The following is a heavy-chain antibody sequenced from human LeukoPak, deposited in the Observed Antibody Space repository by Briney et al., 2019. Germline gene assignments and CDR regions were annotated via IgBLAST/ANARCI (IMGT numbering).Heavy chain of an antibody. CDR1: GGTFSSYA. CDR3: ARGPHWDPHFDY. Sequence: ASVKVSCKASGGTFSSYAISWVRQAPGQGLEWMGWINPNSGGTNYAQKFLGKVTMTRDTSISTAYMELSRLRSDDTAVYYCARGPHWDPHFDYWGQGTLVTVSS. J-gene: IGHJ4*02. CDR2: INPNSGGT. V-gene: IGHV1-2*02. D-gene: IGHD7-27*01.